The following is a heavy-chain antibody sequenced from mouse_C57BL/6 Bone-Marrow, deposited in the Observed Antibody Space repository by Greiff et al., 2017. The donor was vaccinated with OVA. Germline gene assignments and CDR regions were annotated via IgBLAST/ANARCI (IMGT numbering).Heavy chain of an antibody. D-gene: IGHD2-5*01. Sequence: EVKLQESGPGLVKPSQSLSLTCSVTGYSITSGYYWNWIRQFPGNKLEWMGYISYDGSNNYNPSLKNRISITRDPSKNQFFLKLNSVTTEDTATYYCARNAYYSNYDYYAMDYWGQGTSVTVSS. CDR3: ARNAYYSNYDYYAMDY. CDR2: ISYDGSN. V-gene: IGHV3-6*01. J-gene: IGHJ4*01. CDR1: GYSITSGYY.